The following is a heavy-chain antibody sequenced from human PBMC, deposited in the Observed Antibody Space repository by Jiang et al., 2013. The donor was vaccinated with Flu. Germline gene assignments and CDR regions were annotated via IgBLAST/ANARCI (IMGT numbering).Heavy chain of an antibody. CDR3: ARALYDSLKPLGMDV. CDR2: TYYRSKWHN. CDR1: GGSVSSNSAT. J-gene: IGHJ6*02. D-gene: IGHD3-10*01. Sequence: SQTLSLTCTISGGSVSSNSATWNWIRQSPSRGLEWLGRTYYRSKWHNDYAVSVKSRITINPDTSRNHFSLQLNSVTPEDTAVYYCARALYDSLKPLGMDVWGQGTTVTVSS. V-gene: IGHV6-1*01.